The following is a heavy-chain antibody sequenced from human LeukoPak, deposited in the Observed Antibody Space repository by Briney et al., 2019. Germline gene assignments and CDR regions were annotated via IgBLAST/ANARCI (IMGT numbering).Heavy chain of an antibody. CDR3: GAVFGQGSLAAAGGGGGRYDY. CDR1: GFTFTSSA. V-gene: IGHV1-58*02. CDR2: IVVGSGNT. J-gene: IGHJ4*02. Sequence: SVKVSCKASGFTFTSSAMQWVRQARGQRLEWIGWIVVGSGNTNYAQKFQERVTITRDMSTSTAYMELSSLRSEDTAVYYCGAVFGQGSLAAAGGGGGRYDYWGQGTLVTVSS. D-gene: IGHD6-13*01.